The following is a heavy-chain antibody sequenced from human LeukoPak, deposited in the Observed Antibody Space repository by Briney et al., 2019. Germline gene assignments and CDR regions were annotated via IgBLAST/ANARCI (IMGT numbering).Heavy chain of an antibody. CDR1: GFTFSSYA. V-gene: IGHV3-23*01. J-gene: IGHJ4*02. D-gene: IGHD6-19*01. CDR3: ARDIYSSGWYVSDY. Sequence: PGGSLRLSCAASGFTFSSYAMSWVRQAPGKGLEWVSAISGSGGSTYYADSVKGRFTISRDNSKNTLYLQMNSLRAEDTAVYYCARDIYSSGWYVSDYWGQGTLVTVSS. CDR2: ISGSGGST.